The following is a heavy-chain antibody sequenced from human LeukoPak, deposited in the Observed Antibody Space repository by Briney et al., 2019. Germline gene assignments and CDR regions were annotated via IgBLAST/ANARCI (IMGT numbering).Heavy chain of an antibody. V-gene: IGHV4-59*11. CDR3: ARLYDSSGYTNWLDP. D-gene: IGHD3-22*01. Sequence: SETLSLTCTVSGGSISSHYWSWIRQPPGKGLEWIGYIYYSGSSKYNPSLKSRVTISVDTSKNQFSLKLSSVTAADTAVYYCARLYDSSGYTNWLDPWGQGTLVTVPS. CDR1: GGSISSHY. CDR2: IYYSGSS. J-gene: IGHJ5*02.